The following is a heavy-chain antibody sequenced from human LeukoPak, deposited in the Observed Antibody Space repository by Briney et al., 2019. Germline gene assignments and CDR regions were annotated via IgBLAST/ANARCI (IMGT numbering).Heavy chain of an antibody. D-gene: IGHD3-3*01. CDR1: GYTFTSYY. CDR3: ARDFWSGPIYYYYYYGMDV. Sequence: AASVKVSCKASGYTFTSYYMHWVRQAPGQGLEWMGIINPSGGSTSYAQKFQGRVTMTRDTSTSTVYMELSSLRSEDTAVYYCARDFWSGPIYYYYYYGMDVWGQGTTVTVSS. CDR2: INPSGGST. J-gene: IGHJ6*02. V-gene: IGHV1-46*01.